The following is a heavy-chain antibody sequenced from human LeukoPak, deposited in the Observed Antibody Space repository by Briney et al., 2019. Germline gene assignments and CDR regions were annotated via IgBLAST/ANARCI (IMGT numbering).Heavy chain of an antibody. J-gene: IGHJ4*02. CDR2: IYNSGSP. V-gene: IGHV4-59*11. CDR1: GGSISSHN. CDR3: ARVDSSGYYTFFDY. Sequence: SETLSLTCTVSGGSISSHNWNWIRQPPGKGLEWIGDIYNSGSPNYNPSLKSRVAISVDTSKNQFSLKLSSVTAADTAVYYCARVDSSGYYTFFDYWGQGTLVTVSS. D-gene: IGHD3-22*01.